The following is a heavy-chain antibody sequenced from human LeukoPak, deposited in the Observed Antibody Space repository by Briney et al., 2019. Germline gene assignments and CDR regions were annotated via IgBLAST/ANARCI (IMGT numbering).Heavy chain of an antibody. Sequence: GGSLRLSCAASEFAFSTYSMNWVRQAPGKGLEWVSYISTGSSTTYYADSVKGRFIISRDNVENSLYLQMNSLRDEDTAVYYCARVAAGYSVNYFDYWGQGTLVTVSS. J-gene: IGHJ4*02. CDR3: ARVAAGYSVNYFDY. D-gene: IGHD4-23*01. CDR1: EFAFSTYS. CDR2: ISTGSSTT. V-gene: IGHV3-48*02.